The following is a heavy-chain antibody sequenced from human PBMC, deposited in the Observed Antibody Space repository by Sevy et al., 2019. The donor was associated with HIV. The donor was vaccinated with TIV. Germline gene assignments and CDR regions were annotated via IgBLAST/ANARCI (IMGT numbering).Heavy chain of an antibody. CDR2: IYTSGST. Sequence: SETLSLTCTVSGGSISSGSYYWSWIRQPAGKGLEWIGRIYTSGSTNYNPSLKSRVTMSVDTSKNQFSLKLSSVTAADTAVYYCARGGGVVGATNDDPLDYWGQGTLVTVSS. J-gene: IGHJ4*02. D-gene: IGHD1-26*01. CDR1: GGSISSGSYY. V-gene: IGHV4-61*02. CDR3: ARGGGVVGATNDDPLDY.